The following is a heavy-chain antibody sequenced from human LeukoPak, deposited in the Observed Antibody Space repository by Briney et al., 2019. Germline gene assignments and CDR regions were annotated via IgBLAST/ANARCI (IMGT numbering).Heavy chain of an antibody. CDR1: GFTFSGYA. V-gene: IGHV3-30-3*01. CDR3: ARDRPAAIPPYYYYGMDV. Sequence: GGSLTLSCAPSGFTFSGYAMHWVRQAPGKGLEWVAVISYDGSNKYYADSVKGRFTISRDNSKNTLYLQMNSLRAEDTAVYYCARDRPAAIPPYYYYGMDVWGQGTTVTVSS. D-gene: IGHD2-2*01. J-gene: IGHJ6*02. CDR2: ISYDGSNK.